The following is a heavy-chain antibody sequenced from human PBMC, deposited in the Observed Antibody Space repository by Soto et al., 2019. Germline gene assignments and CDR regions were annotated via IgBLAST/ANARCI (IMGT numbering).Heavy chain of an antibody. D-gene: IGHD2-15*01. J-gene: IGHJ6*02. CDR2: IDPSDSYT. V-gene: IGHV5-10-1*01. CDR1: GESFTSYW. Sequence: GEPMTHSCKGDGESFTSYWIRLVSNMHGKGLEWMGRIDPSDSYTNYSPSFQGHVTISADKSISTAYLQWSSLKASDTAMYYCARLGYCSGGSCYRSLYYYSGMAVWGQGPKVTVSS. CDR3: ARLGYCSGGSCYRSLYYYSGMAV.